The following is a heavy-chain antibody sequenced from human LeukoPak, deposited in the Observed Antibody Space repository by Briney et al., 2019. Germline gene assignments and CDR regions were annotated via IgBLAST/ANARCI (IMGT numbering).Heavy chain of an antibody. V-gene: IGHV4-30-2*01. CDR1: GGSISSGGYY. J-gene: IGHJ6*02. CDR2: IYHSGST. CDR3: ARHVLYPKVVVIPGGMDV. Sequence: SQTLSLTCTVSGGSISSGGYYWSWIRQPPGKGLEWIGYIYHSGSTYYNPSLKSRVTISVDRSKNQFSLKLSSVTAADTAVYYCARHVLYPKVVVIPGGMDVWGQGTTVTVSS. D-gene: IGHD3-22*01.